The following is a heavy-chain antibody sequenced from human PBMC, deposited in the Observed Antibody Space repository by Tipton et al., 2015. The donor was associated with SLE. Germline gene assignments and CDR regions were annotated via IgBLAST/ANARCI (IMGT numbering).Heavy chain of an antibody. CDR2: IYTSGST. Sequence: TLSLTCTVSGGSVSSGSYYWSWIRQPAGKGLEWIGYIYTSGSTNYNPSLKSRVTISVDTSKNQFSLKLSSVTAADTAVYYCARDREAGYYYGMDVWGQGTTVTVSS. CDR3: ARDREAGYYYGMDV. D-gene: IGHD6-19*01. CDR1: GGSVSSGSYY. V-gene: IGHV4-61*10. J-gene: IGHJ6*02.